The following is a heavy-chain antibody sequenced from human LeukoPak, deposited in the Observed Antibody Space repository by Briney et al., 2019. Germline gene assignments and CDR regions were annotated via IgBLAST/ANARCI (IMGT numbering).Heavy chain of an antibody. CDR3: ATLVYDILTGYSPWYFDL. Sequence: PGGSLRLSCAASGLTVSGNYMSWVRQAPGKGLEWVSVIYSGGSTYYADSVKGRFTISRDNSKNTLYLQMNSLRAEDTAVYYCATLVYDILTGYSPWYFDLWGRGTLVTVSS. CDR1: GLTVSGNY. V-gene: IGHV3-66*01. D-gene: IGHD3-9*01. J-gene: IGHJ2*01. CDR2: IYSGGST.